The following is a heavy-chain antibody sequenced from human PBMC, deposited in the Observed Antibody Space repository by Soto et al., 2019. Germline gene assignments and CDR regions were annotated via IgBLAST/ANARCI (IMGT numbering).Heavy chain of an antibody. CDR2: IYGTGST. CDR3: RSSSRYSTDV. Sequence: QLQLQESGPGLVKPSETLSLSCTVSGGSITSSFYWGWIRQPPGKGLEWIGSIYGTGSTYYNPSLKGRVTISADTSKTQFSLNLISVTAADTAVYYCRSSSRYSTDVWGQGATVTVSS. J-gene: IGHJ6*02. V-gene: IGHV4-39*01. CDR1: GGSITSSFY. D-gene: IGHD6-13*01.